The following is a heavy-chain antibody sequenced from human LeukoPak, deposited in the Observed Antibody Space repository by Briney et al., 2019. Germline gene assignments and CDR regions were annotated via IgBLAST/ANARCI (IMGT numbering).Heavy chain of an antibody. V-gene: IGHV1-46*01. CDR3: ARDNSVRDTAWWFDP. Sequence: ASVKVSCKAFAYTFTNYYMHWVRQAPGQGLEWMGLINPSGHWTSYAQKFQGRVTLTRDVSTSTDYLELSSLRSEDTAVYYCARDNSVRDTAWWFDPWGQGTLVTVSS. CDR1: AYTFTNYY. CDR2: INPSGHWT. D-gene: IGHD2-21*02. J-gene: IGHJ5*02.